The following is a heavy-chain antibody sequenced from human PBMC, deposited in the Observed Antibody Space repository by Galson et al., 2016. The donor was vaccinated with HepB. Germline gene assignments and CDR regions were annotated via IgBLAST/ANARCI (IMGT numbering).Heavy chain of an antibody. Sequence: SLRLSCAASGFAFESYAMHWVRQAPGKALEWLTVISFDGNNKLYADSVKGRFTISRDNSENILYLQMNSLGPEDTALYYCVEAAGRGSPLGDWGQGTLVTVSS. V-gene: IGHV3-30-3*01. CDR2: ISFDGNNK. CDR3: VEAAGRGSPLGD. CDR1: GFAFESYA. D-gene: IGHD3-10*01. J-gene: IGHJ4*02.